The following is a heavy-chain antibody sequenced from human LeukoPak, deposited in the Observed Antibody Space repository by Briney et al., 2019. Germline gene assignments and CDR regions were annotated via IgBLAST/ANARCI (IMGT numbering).Heavy chain of an antibody. D-gene: IGHD1-26*01. CDR2: ISAYNGYT. CDR1: GYTFNTYN. V-gene: IGHV1-18*01. J-gene: IGHJ4*02. Sequence: ASVKGSCKASGYTFNTYNINWVRQAPGQGLEWMAWISAYNGYTKYAQKFQARVTMTTDTSTSTAYMELRGLTSDDTAVYYCARFRGSYYVAGFWGQGTLVTVSS. CDR3: ARFRGSYYVAGF.